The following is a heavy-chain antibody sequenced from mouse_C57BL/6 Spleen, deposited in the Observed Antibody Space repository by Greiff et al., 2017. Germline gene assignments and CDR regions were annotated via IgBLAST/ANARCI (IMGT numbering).Heavy chain of an antibody. CDR3: ARDYGSSPYFDY. D-gene: IGHD1-1*01. Sequence: EVHLVESGPELVKPGDSVKISCKASGYSFTGYFMNWVMQSHGKSLEWIGRINPYNGDTFYNQKFKGKATLTVDKSSSTAHMELRSLTSEDSAVYYCARDYGSSPYFDYWGQGTTLTVSS. J-gene: IGHJ2*01. CDR2: INPYNGDT. V-gene: IGHV1-20*01. CDR1: GYSFTGYF.